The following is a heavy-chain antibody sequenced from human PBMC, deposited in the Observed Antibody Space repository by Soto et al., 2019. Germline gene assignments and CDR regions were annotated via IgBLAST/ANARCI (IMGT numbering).Heavy chain of an antibody. Sequence: PSESLSLTCAVSGGSISSGGYSWSWIRQPPGKGLEWIGYIYHSGSTYYNPSLKSRVTISVDTSKNQFSLKMSSVTAADTAVYYCASWDPDYYDSWSGYYEGHSGQWRSDYWGQGTQVTVSS. J-gene: IGHJ4*02. CDR3: ASWDPDYYDSWSGYYEGHSGQWRSDY. CDR1: GGSISSGGYS. D-gene: IGHD3-3*01. CDR2: IYHSGST. V-gene: IGHV4-30-2*01.